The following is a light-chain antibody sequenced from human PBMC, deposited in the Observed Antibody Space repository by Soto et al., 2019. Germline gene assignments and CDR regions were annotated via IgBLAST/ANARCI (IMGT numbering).Light chain of an antibody. CDR3: QQYGGSPFT. Sequence: EVVLTQSPGTLSLSPGERATLSCRASQSITSGYLAWSQQKPGQAPRLLIYGASSRATGIPDRFSGSGSGTDFTLTISRLEPEDFGVYYCQQYGGSPFTFGPGTKVDIK. J-gene: IGKJ3*01. CDR1: QSITSGY. V-gene: IGKV3-20*01. CDR2: GAS.